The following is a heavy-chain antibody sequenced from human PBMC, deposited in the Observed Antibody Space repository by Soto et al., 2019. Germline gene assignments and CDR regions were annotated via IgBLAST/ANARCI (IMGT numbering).Heavy chain of an antibody. J-gene: IGHJ6*02. CDR2: IYYSGST. D-gene: IGHD6-13*01. V-gene: IGHV4-59*02. Sequence: PSETLSLTCTVSGGSVSSYYWSWIRQPPGKGLEWIGYIYYSGSTNYNPSLKSRVTISVDTSKNQFSLKLSSVTAADTAVYYCARDLTIAAAGGDSYYYGMDVWGQGTTVTVSS. CDR1: GGSVSSYY. CDR3: ARDLTIAAAGGDSYYYGMDV.